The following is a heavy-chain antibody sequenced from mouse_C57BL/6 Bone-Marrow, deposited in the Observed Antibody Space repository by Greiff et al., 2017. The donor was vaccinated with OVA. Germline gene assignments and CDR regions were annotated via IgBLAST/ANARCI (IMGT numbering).Heavy chain of an antibody. V-gene: IGHV1-15*01. J-gene: IGHJ4*01. D-gene: IGHD2-1*01. Sequence: LQESGAELVRPGASVTLSCKASGYTFTDYEMHWVKQTPVHGLEWIGAIDPETGGTAYNQKFKGKAILTADKSSSTAYMELRSLTSEDSAVYYCTRLGNRRMDYWGQGTSVTVSS. CDR2: IDPETGGT. CDR3: TRLGNRRMDY. CDR1: GYTFTDYE.